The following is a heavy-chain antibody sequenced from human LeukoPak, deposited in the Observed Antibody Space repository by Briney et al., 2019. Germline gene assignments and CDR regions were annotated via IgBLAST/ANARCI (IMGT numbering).Heavy chain of an antibody. Sequence: SDTLSLTCAVSGYSITSSSWWGWIRQPPGKGLEWIGYIYHSGTTYYNPSLKSRVTISVDRSKNQFSLKLSSVTAADTAVYYCARGRSLWFGELSWFDPWGQGTLVTVSS. J-gene: IGHJ5*02. CDR2: IYHSGTT. CDR3: ARGRSLWFGELSWFDP. V-gene: IGHV4-28*03. D-gene: IGHD3-10*01. CDR1: GYSITSSSW.